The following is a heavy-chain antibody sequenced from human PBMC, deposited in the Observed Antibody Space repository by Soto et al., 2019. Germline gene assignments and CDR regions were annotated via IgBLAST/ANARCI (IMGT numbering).Heavy chain of an antibody. D-gene: IGHD4-17*01. CDR1: GGSISSGGYY. V-gene: IGHV4-31*03. J-gene: IGHJ4*02. CDR3: ARRHDYGDYYFDY. CDR2: IYYSGST. Sequence: TLSLTCTVSGGSISSGGYYWSWIRQHPGKGLEWIGYIYYSGSTYYNPSLKSRVTISVDTSKNQFSLKLSSVTAADTAVYYCARRHDYGDYYFDYWGQGTLVTVSS.